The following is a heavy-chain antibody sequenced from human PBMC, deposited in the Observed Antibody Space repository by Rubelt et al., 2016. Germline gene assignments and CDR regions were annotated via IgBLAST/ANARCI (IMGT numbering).Heavy chain of an antibody. J-gene: IGHJ4*02. D-gene: IGHD1-7*01. CDR3: ARDLPPFRRYNWNFPLDY. Sequence: QVQLVQSGAEVKKPGASVKVSCKASGYTFTSYGISWVRQAPGQGLEWMGWISAYNGNTNYAQKLQGRVTMTTDPSQRTAYMELRSQRSDEPAGYYCARDLPPFRRYNWNFPLDYWGQGTLVTVSS. CDR1: GYTFTSYG. V-gene: IGHV1-18*01. CDR2: ISAYNGNT.